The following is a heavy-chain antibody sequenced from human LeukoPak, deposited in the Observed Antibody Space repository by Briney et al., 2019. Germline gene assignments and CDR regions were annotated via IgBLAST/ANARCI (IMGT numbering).Heavy chain of an antibody. J-gene: IGHJ3*02. D-gene: IGHD6-13*01. CDR2: INHSGST. CDR1: GGSFSGYY. CDR3: ARGRLAAAGTSDAFDI. Sequence: SETLSLTCAVYGGSFSGYYWSWIRQPPGKGLEWIGEINHSGSTNYNPSLKSRVTISVDTSKNQFSLKLSSVTAADTAVYYCARGRLAAAGTSDAFDIWGQGTMVTVSS. V-gene: IGHV4-34*01.